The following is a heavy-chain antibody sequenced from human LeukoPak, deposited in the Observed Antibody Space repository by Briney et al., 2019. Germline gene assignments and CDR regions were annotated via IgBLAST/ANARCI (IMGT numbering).Heavy chain of an antibody. J-gene: IGHJ4*02. V-gene: IGHV3-30*03. D-gene: IGHD6-19*01. Sequence: GRSLRLSCAASGFTFSSYGMHWVRQAPGKGLEWVAVISYDGSNKYYADSVKGRFTISRDNSKNTLYLQMNSLRAEDTAVYYCAAIGYSSGWSPGWAQGTLVTVSS. CDR3: AAIGYSSGWSPG. CDR1: GFTFSSYG. CDR2: ISYDGSNK.